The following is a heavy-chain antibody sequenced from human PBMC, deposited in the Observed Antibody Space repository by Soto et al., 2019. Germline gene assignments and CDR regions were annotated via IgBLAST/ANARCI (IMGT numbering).Heavy chain of an antibody. CDR1: GGSISSYY. J-gene: IGHJ5*02. CDR3: ARAVGRTADP. CDR2: IYYSGST. V-gene: IGHV4-59*01. Sequence: QVQLQESGPGLVKPSETLSLTCTVSGGSISSYYWSWIRQPPGKGLEWIGYIYYSGSTNYNPSLKSRVTISVDTSKNQFSLKLSSVTAADTAVYYCARAVGRTADPWGQGTLVTVSS. D-gene: IGHD2-15*01.